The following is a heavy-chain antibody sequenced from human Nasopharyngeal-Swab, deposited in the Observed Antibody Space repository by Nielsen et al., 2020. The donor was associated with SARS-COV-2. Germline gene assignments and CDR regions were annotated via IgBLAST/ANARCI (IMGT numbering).Heavy chain of an antibody. V-gene: IGHV4-39*01. CDR2: IYYSGST. CDR3: ATDIAVAGDY. D-gene: IGHD6-19*01. J-gene: IGHJ4*02. CDR1: GGSISSSSYY. Sequence: GSLRLSCTVSGGSISSSSYYWGWIRQPPGKGLEWIGSIYYSGSTYYNPSLKSRVTISVDTSKNQFSLKLSSVTAADTAVYDCATDIAVAGDYWGQGTLVTVSS.